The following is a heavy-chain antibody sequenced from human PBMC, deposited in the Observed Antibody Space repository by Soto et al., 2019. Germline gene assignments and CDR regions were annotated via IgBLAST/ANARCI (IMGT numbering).Heavy chain of an antibody. CDR3: AKLQSWRALDY. CDR1: GFTFSNYD. CDR2: ISGSGSGP. J-gene: IGHJ4*02. V-gene: IGHV3-23*01. Sequence: EVLLLESGGGLVQPGGSLRLSCAASGFTFSNYDMGWVRQAPGKGLELVSFISGSGSGPYYADSVKGLFTISRDNAENTLYLQMNSLRVEDTAVYYCAKLQSWRALDYWRQGTLVLVSS. D-gene: IGHD6-13*01.